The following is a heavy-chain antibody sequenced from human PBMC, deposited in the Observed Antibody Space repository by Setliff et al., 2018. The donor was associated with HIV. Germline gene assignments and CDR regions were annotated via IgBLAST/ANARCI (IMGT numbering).Heavy chain of an antibody. J-gene: IGHJ3*01. CDR3: ARLDSSGYYRSFDV. CDR1: GYTVTNYW. V-gene: IGHV5-51*01. CDR2: IHPRDFDI. Sequence: PGESLKISCKASGYTVTNYWTAWVRQMPGKGLEWMGIIHPRDFDIKYSQSFQGQVTISADKSLSTAYLQWNSLKASDTALYYCARLDSSGYYRSFDVWGQGTMVTVSS. D-gene: IGHD3-22*01.